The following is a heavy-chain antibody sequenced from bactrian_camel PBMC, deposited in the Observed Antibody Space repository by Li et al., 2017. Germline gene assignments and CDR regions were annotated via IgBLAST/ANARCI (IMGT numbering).Heavy chain of an antibody. CDR3: AEGRGSRGEHCYSLNY. CDR1: GYSHSSYC. CDR2: ITLETGRT. J-gene: IGHJ4*01. D-gene: IGHD6*01. V-gene: IGHV3S40*01. Sequence: DVQLVESGGGSVQAGGSLRLSCVVSGYSHSSYCMGWFRQAPGKERERVAIITLETGRTDYADSVKGRFTISQDGAENTVYLQMNGLKPEDTATYYCAEGRGSRGEHCYSLNYWGQGTQVTVS.